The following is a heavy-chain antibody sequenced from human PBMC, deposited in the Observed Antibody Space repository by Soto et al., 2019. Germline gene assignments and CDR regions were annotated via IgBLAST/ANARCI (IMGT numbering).Heavy chain of an antibody. CDR2: ISPYNDQT. J-gene: IGHJ4*02. D-gene: IGHD1-26*01. V-gene: IGHV1-18*01. CDR3: AKLKEASGLVTSYIDF. CDR1: GYTFIRYG. Sequence: ASVKVSCKASGYTFIRYGITWVRQAPGQRLEWMGWISPYNDQTIYAQKLQGRFTITRDNSRNTMSLQVNSLRAEDTAVYYCAKLKEASGLVTSYIDFWGQGSLVTVSS.